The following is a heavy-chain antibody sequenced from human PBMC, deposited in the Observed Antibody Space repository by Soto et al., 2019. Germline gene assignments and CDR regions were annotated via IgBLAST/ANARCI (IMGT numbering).Heavy chain of an antibody. Sequence: GGSLRLSCAASGFTFSSYAMNWVRQAPGKGLEWVSAISGSGGSTYYADSVKGRFTISRDNSKNTLFLQMNSLRAEDTAVYYCSKTPTARIAVAPRGLFDYWGQGTLVTVSS. CDR2: ISGSGGST. CDR3: SKTPTARIAVAPRGLFDY. V-gene: IGHV3-23*01. J-gene: IGHJ4*02. CDR1: GFTFSSYA. D-gene: IGHD6-19*01.